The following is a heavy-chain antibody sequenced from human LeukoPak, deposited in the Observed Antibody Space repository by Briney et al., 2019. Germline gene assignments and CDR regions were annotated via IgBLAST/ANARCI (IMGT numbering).Heavy chain of an antibody. V-gene: IGHV1-18*01. CDR3: ARGLRSYPAALNFDY. J-gene: IGHJ4*02. D-gene: IGHD1-26*01. CDR1: SYTFTSYG. Sequence: GASVKVSCTASSYTFTSYGISWVRQAPGQGLEWMGWISVYNGNTNYAQKLQGRVTMTTDTSTSTAYMELRSLRSDDTAVYYCARGLRSYPAALNFDYWGQGTLVTVSS. CDR2: ISVYNGNT.